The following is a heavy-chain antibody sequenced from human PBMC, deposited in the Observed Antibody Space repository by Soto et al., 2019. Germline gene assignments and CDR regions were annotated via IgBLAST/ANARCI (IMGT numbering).Heavy chain of an antibody. V-gene: IGHV4-34*01. D-gene: IGHD3-22*01. J-gene: IGHJ4*02. Sequence: PSETLSLTCAVYGGSFSGYYWCWIRQPPGKGLEWIGEINHSGSTNYNPSLKSRVTISVDTSKNQFSLKLSSVTAADTAVYYCARGPSPRGSDSSGYLDYWGQGTLAPVS. CDR2: INHSGST. CDR1: GGSFSGYY. CDR3: ARGPSPRGSDSSGYLDY.